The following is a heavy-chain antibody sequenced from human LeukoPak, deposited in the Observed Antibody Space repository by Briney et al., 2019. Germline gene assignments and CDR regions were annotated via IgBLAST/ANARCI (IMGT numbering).Heavy chain of an antibody. CDR1: GGSFSGYY. V-gene: IGHV4-34*01. CDR2: INHRGST. Sequence: SETLSLTCAAYGGSFSGYYWSWIRQPPGKGLEWIGEINHRGSTNYNPSLKSRVTISVDTSKNQFSLKLHSVTAADTAVYYCARVPRSSSSVDYWGQGTLVTVSS. D-gene: IGHD6-6*01. J-gene: IGHJ4*02. CDR3: ARVPRSSSSVDY.